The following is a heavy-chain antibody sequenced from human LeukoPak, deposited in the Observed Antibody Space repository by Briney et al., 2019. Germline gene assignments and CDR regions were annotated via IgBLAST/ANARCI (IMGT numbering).Heavy chain of an antibody. D-gene: IGHD3-22*01. V-gene: IGHV4-34*01. J-gene: IGHJ3*02. Sequence: PSETLSLTCAVDGGSFTDYYWSWLRQSPGKGLEWIGEIKHSGRTTYNPSLKSRVTISVDTSKNQFSLKLSSVTAADTAVYFCARGPYSYDSSGAFDIWGQGTMVTVSS. CDR3: ARGPYSYDSSGAFDI. CDR2: IKHSGRT. CDR1: GGSFTDYY.